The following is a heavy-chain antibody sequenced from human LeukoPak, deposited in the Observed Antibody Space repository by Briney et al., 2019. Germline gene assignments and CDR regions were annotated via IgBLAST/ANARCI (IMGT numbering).Heavy chain of an antibody. CDR1: GGSFSGYY. Sequence: SETLSLTCAVYGGSFSGYYWSWIRQPPGKGLEWIGEINDSGRTNYNPSLKSRVTISVDTSKKQFSLKLSSVTAADTAVYYCASGYSYGHFDYWGRGTLVTVSS. CDR2: INDSGRT. CDR3: ASGYSYGHFDY. V-gene: IGHV4-34*01. D-gene: IGHD5-18*01. J-gene: IGHJ4*02.